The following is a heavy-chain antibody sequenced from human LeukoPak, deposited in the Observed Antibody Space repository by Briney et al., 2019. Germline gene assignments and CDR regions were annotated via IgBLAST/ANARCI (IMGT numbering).Heavy chain of an antibody. Sequence: GASLRLSCAASGFTFRHFAMNWVRQAPGKGLEWVSVISVSDGSTYYADSVRGRFTISRDNSKNTLFLQLNGLRAEDTAIYYCARAMPSSTYYFDSWGQGTLVTVSS. D-gene: IGHD2-2*01. CDR1: GFTFRHFA. V-gene: IGHV3-23*01. CDR2: ISVSDGST. CDR3: ARAMPSSTYYFDS. J-gene: IGHJ4*02.